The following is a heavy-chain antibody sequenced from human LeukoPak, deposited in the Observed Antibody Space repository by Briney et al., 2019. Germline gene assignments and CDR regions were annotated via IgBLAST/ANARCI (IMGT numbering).Heavy chain of an antibody. J-gene: IGHJ6*03. D-gene: IGHD4-17*01. CDR2: IYTSENS. V-gene: IGHV4-4*07. CDR1: GGYIGSYY. CDR3: AREADYGDYSKSFYYMDV. Sequence: SETLSLTCTVSGGYIGSYYWSWIRQPAGKGLEWIGRIYTSENSDYNPSLKSRVTMSVDMSTSQFSLRSTSVTAADTAVYYCAREADYGDYSKSFYYMDVWGKGTTVTVSS.